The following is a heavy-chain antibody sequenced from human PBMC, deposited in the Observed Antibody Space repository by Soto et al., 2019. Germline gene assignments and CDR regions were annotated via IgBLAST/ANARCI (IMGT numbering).Heavy chain of an antibody. CDR2: ISAYNGNT. D-gene: IGHD2-15*01. V-gene: IGHV1-18*01. J-gene: IGHJ6*04. CDR3: ARGGGAVVAATKEAMDV. Sequence: ASVKVSCKASGYTFTSYGISWVRQAPGQGLEWMGWISAYNGNTNYAQKLQGRVTMTTDTSTRTAYMELRSLRSDDTAVYYCARGGGAVVAATKEAMDVWGKGTTVTVSS. CDR1: GYTFTSYG.